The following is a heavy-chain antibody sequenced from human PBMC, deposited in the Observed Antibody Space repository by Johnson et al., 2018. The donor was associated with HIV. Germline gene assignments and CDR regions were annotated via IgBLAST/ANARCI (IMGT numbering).Heavy chain of an antibody. J-gene: IGHJ3*02. V-gene: IGHV3-66*01. CDR3: AREEGGYYDSSGYYYVGAFDI. CDR2: IYSGGST. Sequence: MQLVESGGGVVRPGGSLRLSCAASGFTFGDYGMSWVRQVPGKGLEWVSVIYSGGSTYYADSLKDRFTISRDNSKNTLYLQMNSLRAEDTAVYYCAREEGGYYDSSGYYYVGAFDIWGQGTMVTVSS. CDR1: GFTFGDYG. D-gene: IGHD3-22*01.